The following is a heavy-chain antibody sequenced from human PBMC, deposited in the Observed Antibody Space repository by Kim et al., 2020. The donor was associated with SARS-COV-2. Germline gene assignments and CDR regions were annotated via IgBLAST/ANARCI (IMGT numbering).Heavy chain of an antibody. J-gene: IGHJ4*02. Sequence: SETLSLTCTVSGGSISSYYWSWIRQPPGKGLEWVGYINYSGSTNYNPTLKSRVTISLEPSKNQFSLKLSSVTAADTAVDYCSRGFDYWGQGTLVTVSS. CDR1: GGSISSYY. V-gene: IGHV4-59*01. CDR3: SRGFDY. CDR2: INYSGST.